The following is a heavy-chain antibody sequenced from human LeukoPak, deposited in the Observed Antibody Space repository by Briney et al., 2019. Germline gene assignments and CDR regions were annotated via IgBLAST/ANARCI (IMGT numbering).Heavy chain of an antibody. J-gene: IGHJ4*02. D-gene: IGHD5-24*01. CDR3: ARARDGLNAFDY. CDR2: VYTTGST. V-gene: IGHV4-61*02. CDR1: GGSITGDSFY. Sequence: SETLSLTCTVSGGSITGDSFYWSWIRQPAGKGLEWIGRVYTTGSTSYSPSLKSRVTVSVDTSNNYFSLNLNSVTSADTAVYYCARARDGLNAFDYWGQGTLVTVSS.